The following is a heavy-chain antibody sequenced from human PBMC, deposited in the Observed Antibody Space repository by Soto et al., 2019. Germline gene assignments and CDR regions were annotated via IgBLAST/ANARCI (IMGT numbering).Heavy chain of an antibody. CDR2: IYYSGST. Sequence: SETLSLTCTVSGGSISSSSYYWGWIRQPPGKGLEWIGSIYYSGSTYYNPSLKSRVTISVDTSKNQFSLKLSSVTAADTAVYYCARHNPDGDYANWFDPWGQGTLVTVSS. D-gene: IGHD4-17*01. CDR3: ARHNPDGDYANWFDP. CDR1: GGSISSSSYY. J-gene: IGHJ5*02. V-gene: IGHV4-39*01.